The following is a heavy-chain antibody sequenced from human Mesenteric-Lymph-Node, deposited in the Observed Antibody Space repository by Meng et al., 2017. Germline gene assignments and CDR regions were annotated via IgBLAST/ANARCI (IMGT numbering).Heavy chain of an antibody. CDR2: INHSGST. V-gene: IGHV4-34*01. CDR1: GGSFSGYY. CDR3: ARGGGNSWYIDN. D-gene: IGHD6-13*01. Sequence: QVQLQQWGEGKLKPSETLSLTCAVHGGSFSGYYWSWIRQPPGKGLEWIREINHSGSTNYNPSLKSRVTISVDTSKNQFSLKLSSVTAADTAVYYCARGGGNSWYIDNWGQGTLVTVSS. J-gene: IGHJ4*02.